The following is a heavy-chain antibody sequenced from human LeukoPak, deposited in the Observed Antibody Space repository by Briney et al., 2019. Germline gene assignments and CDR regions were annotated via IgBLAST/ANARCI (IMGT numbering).Heavy chain of an antibody. CDR2: INHSGGT. D-gene: IGHD5-24*01. CDR3: ARAWGRDGYNYDY. V-gene: IGHV4-34*01. Sequence: KPSETLSLACAVYGGSFSGYYWSWIRQPPGKGLEWIGEINHSGGTNYNPSLKSRVTISVDTSKNQFSLKLSSVTAADTAVCYCARAWGRDGYNYDYWGQGTLVTVSS. CDR1: GGSFSGYY. J-gene: IGHJ4*02.